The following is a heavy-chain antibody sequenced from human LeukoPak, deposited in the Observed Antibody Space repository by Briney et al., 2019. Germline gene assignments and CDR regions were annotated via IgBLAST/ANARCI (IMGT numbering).Heavy chain of an antibody. CDR2: INHSGST. CDR3: AREAVAGTWWYFDL. Sequence: PSETLSLTCAVYGGSFSGYYWSWIRQTPGKGLEWIGEINHSGSTNYNPSLKSRVTISVDTSKNQFSLKLSSVTAADTAVYYCAREAVAGTWWYFDLWGRGTLVTVSS. CDR1: GGSFSGYY. V-gene: IGHV4-34*01. D-gene: IGHD6-19*01. J-gene: IGHJ2*01.